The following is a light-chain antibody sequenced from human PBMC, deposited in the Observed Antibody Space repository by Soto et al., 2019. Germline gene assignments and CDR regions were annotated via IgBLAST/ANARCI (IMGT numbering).Light chain of an antibody. CDR3: LQDYNYPWT. CDR1: QGITND. CDR2: ATS. V-gene: IGKV1-6*01. J-gene: IGKJ1*01. Sequence: AIPMTQSPSSLSASVGDRVIITCRASQGITNDLGWYQQKPGKAPKLLIYATSTLQRGVPSRFSGSGSGTDFTLTISSLQPEDFATYYCLQDYNYPWTFGQGTRVEVK.